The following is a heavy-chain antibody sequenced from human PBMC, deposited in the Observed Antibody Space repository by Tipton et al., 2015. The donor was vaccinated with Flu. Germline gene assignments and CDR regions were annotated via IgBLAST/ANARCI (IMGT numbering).Heavy chain of an antibody. CDR1: GGSISSSSYY. CDR3: ARDTYFGY. CDR2: IYTSGST. V-gene: IGHV4-61*02. J-gene: IGHJ4*02. Sequence: TLSLTCTVSGGSISSSSYYWSWIRQPAGKGLEWIGRIYTSGSTNYNPSLKSRVTMSVDTSKNQFSLKLSSVTAADTAVYYCARDTYFGYWGQGTLVTVSS.